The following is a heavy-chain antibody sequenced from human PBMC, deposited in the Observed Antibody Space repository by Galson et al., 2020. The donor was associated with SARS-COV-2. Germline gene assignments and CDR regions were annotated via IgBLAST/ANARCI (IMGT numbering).Heavy chain of an antibody. CDR3: ARVGPAAYYDILTEGGFDY. CDR1: GGSISSYY. J-gene: IGHJ4*02. V-gene: IGHV4-59*01. CDR2: IYYSGST. D-gene: IGHD3-9*01. Sequence: ASETLSLTCTISGGSISSYYWSWIRQPPGKGLEWIGYIYYSGSTNYNPSLKSRVTISVDTSKNQFSLKLSSVTAADTAVYYCARVGPAAYYDILTEGGFDYWGQGTLVTVSS.